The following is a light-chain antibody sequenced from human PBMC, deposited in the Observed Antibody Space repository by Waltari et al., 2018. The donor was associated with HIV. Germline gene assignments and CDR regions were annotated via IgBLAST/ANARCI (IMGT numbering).Light chain of an antibody. CDR2: AAS. Sequence: EIVLTQSPGTLSLSPGERATLSCRASQSVSSTSLAWYQQKPGQAPSRLIYAASSRAAGIPDRFSGSGSGTDFTLTISRLEPEDFAVYYCQHYGSSPQTFGHGTKVEIK. V-gene: IGKV3-20*01. CDR1: QSVSSTS. CDR3: QHYGSSPQT. J-gene: IGKJ1*01.